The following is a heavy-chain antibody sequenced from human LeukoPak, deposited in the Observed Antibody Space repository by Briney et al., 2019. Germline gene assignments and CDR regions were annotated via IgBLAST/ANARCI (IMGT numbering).Heavy chain of an antibody. V-gene: IGHV4-39*01. CDR3: ARQGGRRWLQFGLYFDY. D-gene: IGHD5-24*01. CDR2: INHSGST. Sequence: PSETLSLTCSISGGSISSRSYYWGWIRQPPGKGLEWIGEINHSGSTNYNPSLKSRVTISVDTSKNQFSLKLSSVTAADTAVYYCARQGGRRWLQFGLYFDYWGQGTLVTVSS. CDR1: GGSISSRSYY. J-gene: IGHJ4*02.